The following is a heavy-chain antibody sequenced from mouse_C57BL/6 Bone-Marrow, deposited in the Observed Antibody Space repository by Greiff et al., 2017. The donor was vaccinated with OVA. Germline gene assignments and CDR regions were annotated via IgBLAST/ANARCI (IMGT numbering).Heavy chain of an antibody. CDR3: ARDRGVVAHWYFDV. V-gene: IGHV5-16*01. CDR1: GFTFSDYY. J-gene: IGHJ1*03. CDR2: INYDGSSP. D-gene: IGHD1-1*01. Sequence: EVQGVESEGGLVQPGSSMKLSCTASGFTFSDYYMAWVRQVPEKGLEWVANINYDGSSPYYLDSLKSRSIFSRDNAKNILYLQMSSLKAEDTATYYCARDRGVVAHWYFDVWGTGTAVTVSS.